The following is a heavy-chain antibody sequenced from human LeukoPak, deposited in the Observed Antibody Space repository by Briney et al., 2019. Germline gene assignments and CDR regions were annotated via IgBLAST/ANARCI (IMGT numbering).Heavy chain of an antibody. Sequence: GGSLRLSCAVSGFTFNNYAMTWVRQAPGKGLEWVAVISYDGSNKYYADSVKGRFTISRDNSKNTLYLQMNSLRAEDTAVYYCARGFAGLLWFGEFFDYWGQGTLVTVSS. CDR2: ISYDGSNK. V-gene: IGHV3-30-3*01. CDR3: ARGFAGLLWFGEFFDY. J-gene: IGHJ4*02. CDR1: GFTFNNYA. D-gene: IGHD3-10*01.